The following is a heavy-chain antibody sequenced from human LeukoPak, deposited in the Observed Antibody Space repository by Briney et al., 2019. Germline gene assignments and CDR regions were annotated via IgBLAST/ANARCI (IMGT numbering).Heavy chain of an antibody. CDR3: ARGSSWSLGDY. J-gene: IGHJ4*02. D-gene: IGHD6-13*01. CDR1: GGSLSGYY. CDR2: INHSGST. Sequence: SETLSLTCAVYGGSLSGYYWSWIRQPPGKGLEWIGEINHSGSTNYNPSLKSRVTISVDTSKNQFSLKLSSVTAADTAVYYCARGSSWSLGDYWGQGTLVTVSS. V-gene: IGHV4-34*01.